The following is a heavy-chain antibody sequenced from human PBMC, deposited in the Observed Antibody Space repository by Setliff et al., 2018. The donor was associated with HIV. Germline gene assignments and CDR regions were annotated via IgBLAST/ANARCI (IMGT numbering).Heavy chain of an antibody. CDR3: ARAGSGSYYNAPHY. V-gene: IGHV4-59*12. CDR1: GGSISSYC. J-gene: IGHJ4*02. D-gene: IGHD3-10*01. CDR2: IFSSGST. Sequence: PSETLSLTCTVSGGSISSYCWNWIRQSPGRGLEWIGFIFSSGSTKYNPSLQSRVTISADKSISTAYLQWSSLTASDTAMYYCARAGSGSYYNAPHYWGQGTLVTVSS.